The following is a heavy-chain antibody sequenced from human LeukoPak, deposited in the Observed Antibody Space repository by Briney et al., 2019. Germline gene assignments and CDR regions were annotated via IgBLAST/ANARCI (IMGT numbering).Heavy chain of an antibody. CDR2: IYYSGST. V-gene: IGHV4-39*07. D-gene: IGHD5-18*01. CDR1: GGSISSISSY. CDR3: ARIPLPPERRGYSYGYTLGAFDI. Sequence: PSETLSLTCTVSGGSISSISSYWGWIRQPPGKGLEWIGSIYYSGSTYYNPSLKSRVTISVHTSKNQFSLKLSSVTAADTAVYYCARIPLPPERRGYSYGYTLGAFDIWGQGTMVTVSS. J-gene: IGHJ3*02.